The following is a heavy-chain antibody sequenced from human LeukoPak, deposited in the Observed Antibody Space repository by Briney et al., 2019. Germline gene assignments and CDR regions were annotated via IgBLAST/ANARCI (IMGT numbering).Heavy chain of an antibody. V-gene: IGHV3-48*03. CDR3: ARGGEDIVVVVAAGYGMDV. CDR1: GFTFSSYE. D-gene: IGHD2-15*01. J-gene: IGHJ6*04. Sequence: GGSLRLSCAASGFTFSSYEMNWVRQAPGKGLEWVSYISSGGSTIYYADSVKGRFTISRDNAKNSLYLQMNSLRAEDTAVYYCARGGEDIVVVVAAGYGMDVWGKGTTVTVSS. CDR2: ISSGGSTI.